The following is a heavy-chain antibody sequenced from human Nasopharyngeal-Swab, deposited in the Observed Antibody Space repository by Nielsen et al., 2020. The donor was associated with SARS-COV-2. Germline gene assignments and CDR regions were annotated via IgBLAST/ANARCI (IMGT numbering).Heavy chain of an antibody. CDR2: INPNSGGT. Sequence: ASVKVSCKASGYTFTGYYMHWVRQAPGQGLEWMGWINPNSGGTNYAQKFQGRVTMTSDTSISTAYMELSRLRSDDTAVYYCARDDLTAYDAFDIWGQGTMVTVSS. D-gene: IGHD7-27*01. J-gene: IGHJ3*02. V-gene: IGHV1-2*02. CDR3: ARDDLTAYDAFDI. CDR1: GYTFTGYY.